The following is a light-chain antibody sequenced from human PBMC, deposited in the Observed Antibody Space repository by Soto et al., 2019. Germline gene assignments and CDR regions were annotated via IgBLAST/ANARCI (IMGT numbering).Light chain of an antibody. J-gene: IGKJ1*01. CDR2: DVS. Sequence: DIQMTQSPSTLSASIGDRVTITCRASQSISGWLAWYQQKPGKAPKLLISDVSSLESGVPSRFSGSGSGTQFTRTNSSLQPDDFAVYYCQQYHDYWTFGPGTKVEV. CDR1: QSISGW. CDR3: QQYHDYWT. V-gene: IGKV1-5*01.